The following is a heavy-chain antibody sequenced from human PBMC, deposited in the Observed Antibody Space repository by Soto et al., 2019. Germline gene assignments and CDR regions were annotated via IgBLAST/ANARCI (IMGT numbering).Heavy chain of an antibody. Sequence: GGSLRLSWAAAGFTFSSYGTSWVRQAQRKGLEWVAYISSRGGNIFYADSVKGRFTISRDNAKNSLYLQMNRLRAEDTAVYYCARGLVDANYYYYGKDVWGQGTTVTVSS. CDR1: GFTFSSYG. V-gene: IGHV3-48*03. D-gene: IGHD2-15*01. CDR2: ISSRGGNI. J-gene: IGHJ6*02. CDR3: ARGLVDANYYYYGKDV.